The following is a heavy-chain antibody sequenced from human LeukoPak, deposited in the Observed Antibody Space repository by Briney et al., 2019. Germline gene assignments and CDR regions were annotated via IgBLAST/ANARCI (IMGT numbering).Heavy chain of an antibody. CDR2: ISACNGNT. Sequence: GASVKVSCKASGYTFTSYGISWVRQAPGQGLEWMGWISACNGNTNYAQKLQGRVTMTTDTSTSTAYMELRSLRSDDTAVYYCARGIKGDYYGSGTPPDYWGQGTLVTVSS. J-gene: IGHJ4*02. CDR3: ARGIKGDYYGSGTPPDY. D-gene: IGHD3-10*01. CDR1: GYTFTSYG. V-gene: IGHV1-18*01.